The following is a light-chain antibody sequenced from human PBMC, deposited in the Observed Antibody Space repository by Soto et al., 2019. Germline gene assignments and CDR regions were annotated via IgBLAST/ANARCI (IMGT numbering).Light chain of an antibody. V-gene: IGKV1-6*01. CDR1: RGIGND. Sequence: AIQMTQSPSSLSASVGDRVTISCRARRGIGNDLGWYQQKPGKPPKVLIYGTSNLQSGVPHRFSGSGSGTDFTLAISSLQPEDSATYYCLQDINYPWTFGQGTKVDIK. CDR3: LQDINYPWT. CDR2: GTS. J-gene: IGKJ1*01.